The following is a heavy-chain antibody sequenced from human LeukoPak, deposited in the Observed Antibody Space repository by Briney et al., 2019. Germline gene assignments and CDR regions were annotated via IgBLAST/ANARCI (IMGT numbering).Heavy chain of an antibody. J-gene: IGHJ5*02. V-gene: IGHV3-23*01. Sequence: PGGSLRLSCAASGFTFSSDAMSWVRQAPGKGLEWVSSIAGSSGYISYADSVKGRFTISRDNSKNTLFLQMNSLRAEDTAVYYCARGSAASGFDPWGQGTLVTVSS. D-gene: IGHD6-13*01. CDR2: IAGSSGYI. CDR3: ARGSAASGFDP. CDR1: GFTFSSDA.